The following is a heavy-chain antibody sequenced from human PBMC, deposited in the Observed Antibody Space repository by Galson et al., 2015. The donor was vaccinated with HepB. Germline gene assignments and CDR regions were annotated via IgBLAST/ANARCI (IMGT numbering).Heavy chain of an antibody. J-gene: IGHJ1*01. CDR2: ISSDGIHI. D-gene: IGHD4-23*01. Sequence: SLRLSCAASGFSFSNFGMNWVRQAPGKGLEWVSSISSDGIHIYYADSVKGRFTISRDNAKNSLYLQMNSLRDDDTAVYYCARVSTVVTPPWDSQHWGQGTLVTVPS. CDR3: ARVSTVVTPPWDSQH. CDR1: GFSFSNFG. V-gene: IGHV3-21*01.